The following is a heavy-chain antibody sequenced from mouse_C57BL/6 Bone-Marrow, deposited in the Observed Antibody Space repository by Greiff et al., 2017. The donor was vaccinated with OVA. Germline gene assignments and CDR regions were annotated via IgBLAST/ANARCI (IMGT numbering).Heavy chain of an antibody. V-gene: IGHV10-1*01. Sequence: EVQLQQSGGGLVQPKGSLKLSCAASGFSFNTYAMNWVRQAPGKGLEWVARIRSKSNNYATYYADSVKDRFTISRDDSESMLYLQMNNLKTEDTAMYYCVRPPFAYWGQGTLVTVSA. CDR2: IRSKSNNYAT. CDR1: GFSFNTYA. J-gene: IGHJ3*01. CDR3: VRPPFAY.